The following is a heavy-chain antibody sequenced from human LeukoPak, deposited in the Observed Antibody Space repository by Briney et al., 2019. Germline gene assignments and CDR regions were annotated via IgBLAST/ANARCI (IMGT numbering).Heavy chain of an antibody. CDR1: GGTFSSYA. D-gene: IGHD6-13*01. J-gene: IGHJ4*02. CDR2: IIPIFGTA. CDR3: ASQVVRDSGFDY. Sequence: SVKVSCKASGGTFSSYAISWVRQAPGQGLEWMGGIIPIFGTANYAQKFQGRVTITTDESTSTAYMELSSLRSEDTAVYYCASQVVRDSGFDYWGQGTLVTVSS. V-gene: IGHV1-69*05.